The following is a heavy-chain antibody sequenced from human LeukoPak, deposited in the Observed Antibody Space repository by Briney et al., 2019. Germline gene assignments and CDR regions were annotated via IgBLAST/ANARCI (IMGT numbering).Heavy chain of an antibody. Sequence: GGSLRLSCAASGFAFSSYGMHWVRQAPGKGLEWVSCITNSGDNTYYADSVKGRFTISRDNSKNTLYLQMHSLRAEDTAIYYCAKDARRTDGWYFFDYWGHGALVTVSS. J-gene: IGHJ4*01. V-gene: IGHV3-23*01. CDR3: AKDARRTDGWYFFDY. CDR1: GFAFSSYG. CDR2: ITNSGDNT. D-gene: IGHD6-19*01.